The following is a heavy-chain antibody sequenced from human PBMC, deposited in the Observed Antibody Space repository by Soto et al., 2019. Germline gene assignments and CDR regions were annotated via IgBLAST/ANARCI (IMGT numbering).Heavy chain of an antibody. Sequence: PGGSLRLSCAASGFTFSSYSMNWVRQAPGKGLEWVSSISSSSSYIYYADSVKGRFTISRGNAKNSLYLQMNSLRAEDTAVYYCARDKWLRFSDYYYGMDVWGQGTTVTVSS. J-gene: IGHJ6*02. CDR3: ARDKWLRFSDYYYGMDV. CDR2: ISSSSSYI. D-gene: IGHD5-12*01. CDR1: GFTFSSYS. V-gene: IGHV3-21*01.